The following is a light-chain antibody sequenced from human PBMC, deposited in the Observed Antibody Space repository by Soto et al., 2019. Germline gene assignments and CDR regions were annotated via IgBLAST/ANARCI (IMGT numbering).Light chain of an antibody. CDR2: DVS. V-gene: IGLV2-14*01. CDR1: SSDVGGYNY. J-gene: IGLJ1*01. Sequence: QSALTQPASVSGSPGQSITISCTGTSSDVGGYNYVSWYQQHPGKAPKLMIYDVSNRSSGVSNRFSGSKSGNTASLTISGLQAEDEADYYCSSYTSSSAVVFGTGTKLTVL. CDR3: SSYTSSSAVV.